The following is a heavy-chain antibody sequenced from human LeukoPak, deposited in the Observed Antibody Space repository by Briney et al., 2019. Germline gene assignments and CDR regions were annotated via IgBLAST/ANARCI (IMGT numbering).Heavy chain of an antibody. CDR1: GFTFSSYA. CDR2: ISYDGSNK. J-gene: IGHJ4*02. V-gene: IGHV3-30*04. D-gene: IGHD3-22*01. CDR3: ARASYYYDSSGYY. Sequence: GGSLRLSCAASGFTFSSYAMHWVRQAPGKGLEWVAVISYDGSNKHYADSVKGRFTISRDNSKNTLYLQMNSLRAEDTAVYYCARASYYYDSSGYYWGQGTLVTVSS.